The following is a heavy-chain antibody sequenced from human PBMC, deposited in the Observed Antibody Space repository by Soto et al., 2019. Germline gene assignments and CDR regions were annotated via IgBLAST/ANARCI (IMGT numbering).Heavy chain of an antibody. D-gene: IGHD6-19*01. CDR2: INHSGST. V-gene: IGHV4-34*01. CDR3: ARGLITGSHYSGGWYYFDS. CDR1: GGSISSYY. J-gene: IGHJ4*02. Sequence: SETLSLTCTVSGGSISSYYWSWIRQPPGKGLEWIGEINHSGSTNYNPSLKSRVTISVHTSNSQFSLELSSVTAADTAVYYCARGLITGSHYSGGWYYFDSSGQGTQVTVSS.